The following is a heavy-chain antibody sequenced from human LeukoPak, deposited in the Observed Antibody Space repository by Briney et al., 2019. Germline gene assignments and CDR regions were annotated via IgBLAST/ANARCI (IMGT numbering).Heavy chain of an antibody. CDR3: AREPAMVRGGAFDI. CDR1: GFTFSSYA. V-gene: IGHV3-30*04. Sequence: GRSLRLSCAASGFTFSSYAMHWVRQAPGKGLEWVAVISYDGSNKYYAHSVKGRFTISRDNSKNTLYLQMNSLRAEDTAVYYCAREPAMVRGGAFDIWGQGTMVTVSS. CDR2: ISYDGSNK. J-gene: IGHJ3*02. D-gene: IGHD3-10*01.